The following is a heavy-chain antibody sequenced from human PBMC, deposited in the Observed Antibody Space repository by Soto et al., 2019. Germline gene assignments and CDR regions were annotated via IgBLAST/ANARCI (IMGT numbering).Heavy chain of an antibody. J-gene: IGHJ6*02. CDR1: GGTFSSYA. Sequence: EASVKVSCKASGGTFSSYAISWVRQAPGQGLEWMGGIIPIFGTANYAQKFQGRVTITADKSTSTAYMELSSLRSEDTAVYYCARDKWIQLWQKVYYGMDVWG. CDR2: IIPIFGTA. CDR3: ARDKWIQLWQKVYYGMDV. D-gene: IGHD5-18*01. V-gene: IGHV1-69*06.